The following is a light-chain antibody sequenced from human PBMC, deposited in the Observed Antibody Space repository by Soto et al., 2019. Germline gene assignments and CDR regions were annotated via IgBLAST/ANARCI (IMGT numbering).Light chain of an antibody. Sequence: DIQMTQSPSSLSAYVGDRVTITCRASQSISRYLNWYQQKPGKAPKLLIYAASTLKSGVPSRFSGSGSGTDFTLTINSLQLEDFAMYYCQQSNSDPTFGGGTKVDIK. V-gene: IGKV1-39*01. CDR3: QQSNSDPT. CDR2: AAS. CDR1: QSISRY. J-gene: IGKJ4*01.